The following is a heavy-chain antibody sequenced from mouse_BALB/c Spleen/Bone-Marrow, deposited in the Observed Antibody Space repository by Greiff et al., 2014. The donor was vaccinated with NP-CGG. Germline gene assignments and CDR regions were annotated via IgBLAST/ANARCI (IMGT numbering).Heavy chain of an antibody. CDR2: IHPGSGGT. V-gene: IGHV1-15*01. CDR1: GYTFTDYD. CDR3: TREVLRGHGLAY. J-gene: IGHJ3*01. Sequence: VQLQQSGAELVRPGASVKLSCKALGYTFTDYDMHWVKQTHVHGLEWIGAIHPGSGGTAYNQKFKGKATLTADKSSSTAYMELCSLTSEDSAVYYCTREVLRGHGLAYWGQGTLVTVSA. D-gene: IGHD2-4*01.